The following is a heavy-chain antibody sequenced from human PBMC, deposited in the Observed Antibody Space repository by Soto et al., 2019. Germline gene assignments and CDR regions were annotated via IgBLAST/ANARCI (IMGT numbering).Heavy chain of an antibody. CDR3: ARRHSATWLFDY. CDR1: VGAISGRSNY. CDR2: IYSGGST. J-gene: IGHJ4*02. D-gene: IGHD2-15*01. V-gene: IGHV4-39*01. Sequence: PSETLSLTCNVSVGAISGRSNYWGWIRQPPGKGLEYIGSIYSGGSTYYNPSLKSRVTLSVDTSQNQFFLRLTSVTAADTAVYYRARRHSATWLFDYWGLGTQVTVSS.